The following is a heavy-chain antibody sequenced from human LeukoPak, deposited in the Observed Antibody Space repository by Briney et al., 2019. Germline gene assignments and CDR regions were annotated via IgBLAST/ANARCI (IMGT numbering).Heavy chain of an antibody. J-gene: IGHJ4*02. CDR2: ISYDGSNK. CDR3: AKGFDY. CDR1: GFTFSSYG. V-gene: IGHV3-30*18. Sequence: GGSLRLSYAASGFTFSSYGMHWVRQAPGKGLEWVAVISYDGSNKYYADSVKGRFTISRDNSKNTLYLQMNSLRAEDTAVYYCAKGFDYWGQGTLVTVSS.